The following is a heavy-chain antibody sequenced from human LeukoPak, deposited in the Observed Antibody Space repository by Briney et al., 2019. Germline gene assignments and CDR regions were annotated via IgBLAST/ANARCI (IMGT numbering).Heavy chain of an antibody. CDR1: GFTFSTYW. V-gene: IGHV3-7*01. CDR2: IKEDGSET. Sequence: PGGSLRLSCAASGFTFSTYWMTWVRQAPGKGLEWVANIKEDGSETSYVDSVKGRFTISRDNAKNSLSLEMSSLRAEDTAVYYCARQRYSDYWGQGTLVTVSS. J-gene: IGHJ4*02. D-gene: IGHD2-15*01. CDR3: ARQRYSDY.